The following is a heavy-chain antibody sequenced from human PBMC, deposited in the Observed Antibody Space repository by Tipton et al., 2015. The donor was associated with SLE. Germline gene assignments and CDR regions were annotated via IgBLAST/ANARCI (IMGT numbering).Heavy chain of an antibody. CDR3: ARIRWDALLGGRFDP. CDR1: GGSFSGYY. Sequence: TLSLTCAVYGGSFSGYYWSWIRQPPGKGLEWIGEINHSGSTNYNPSLKSRVTISVDTSKNQFSLKLSSVTAADTAVYYCARIRWDALLGGRFDPWGQGTLVTVSS. J-gene: IGHJ5*02. D-gene: IGHD2-15*01. V-gene: IGHV4-34*01. CDR2: INHSGST.